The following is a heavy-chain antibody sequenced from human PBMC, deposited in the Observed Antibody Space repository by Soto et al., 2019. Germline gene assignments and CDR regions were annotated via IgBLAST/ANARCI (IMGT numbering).Heavy chain of an antibody. Sequence: QVQLVQSGTEVEKPGASVKVSCKSSGYTFSSYGISWVRQAPGQGLEWMGWISPYNGETTYAQSLQGRVTMTTDTTTTTAYMELRSLSSDDTAVYYCAGAFCSGDTCYDYWGQGTLVTVSS. J-gene: IGHJ4*02. D-gene: IGHD2-15*01. CDR3: AGAFCSGDTCYDY. CDR1: GYTFSSYG. V-gene: IGHV1-18*01. CDR2: ISPYNGET.